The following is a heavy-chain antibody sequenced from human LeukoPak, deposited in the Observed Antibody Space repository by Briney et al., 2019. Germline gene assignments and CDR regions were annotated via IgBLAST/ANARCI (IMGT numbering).Heavy chain of an antibody. D-gene: IGHD1-1*01. CDR1: GVSISSHY. CDR2: IYYSGGT. Sequence: PSETLSLTCTVSGVSISSHYWRWIRQPPGKGLEWIGSIYYSGGTNYNPSLKSRVTISIATSKVQFSLRLSSVTAADTAIYYCARSNKWNAPKLFDLWGQGTLVTVSS. CDR3: ARSNKWNAPKLFDL. J-gene: IGHJ5*02. V-gene: IGHV4-59*11.